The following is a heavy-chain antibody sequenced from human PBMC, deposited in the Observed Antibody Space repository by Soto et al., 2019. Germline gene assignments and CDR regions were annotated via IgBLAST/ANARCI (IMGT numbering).Heavy chain of an antibody. Sequence: QLQLQESGPGLVKPSGTLSLTCTVSGGSISSGSYYWGWIRQPPGKGLEWIGSIYYSGRTYYNPFLKSRVTISVDTSKNQFSLQLTSVTAADTAVYYCARHGQHELVENDYWGQGTLVTVSS. CDR2: IYYSGRT. CDR1: GGSISSGSYY. CDR3: ARHGQHELVENDY. D-gene: IGHD1-1*01. V-gene: IGHV4-39*01. J-gene: IGHJ4*02.